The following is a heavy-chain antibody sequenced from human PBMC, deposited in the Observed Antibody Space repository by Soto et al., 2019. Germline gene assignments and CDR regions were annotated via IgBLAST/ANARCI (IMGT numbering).Heavy chain of an antibody. V-gene: IGHV5-51*01. CDR3: ARQSTVTATPYHYYAMDV. CDR1: GYSFTTYW. CDR2: IYPGDSDI. Sequence: EVQLVQSGAEVKKAGESLKISCKGSGYSFTTYWIAWVRQMPGKGLEWMGIIYPGDSDIRYSPSFQGQVTISADKSISTAYLQWSSLKASDTAIYFCARQSTVTATPYHYYAMDVWGPGTTVTVSS. D-gene: IGHD2-15*01. J-gene: IGHJ6*02.